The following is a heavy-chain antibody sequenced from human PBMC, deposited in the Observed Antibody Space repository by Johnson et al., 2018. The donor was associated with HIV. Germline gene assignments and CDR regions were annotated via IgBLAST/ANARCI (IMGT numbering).Heavy chain of an antibody. Sequence: QMQLVESGGGVVQPGGSLRLSCAASGFTFSSYALHWVRQAPGKGLEWVAVLSYDGSNKFYADSVKGRFTISRDNSKNTLYLQMNSLRTEDTAMYYCARERGYFGNPAFDIWGQGTMVTVSS. CDR3: ARERGYFGNPAFDI. J-gene: IGHJ3*02. V-gene: IGHV3-30-3*01. D-gene: IGHD4-23*01. CDR2: LSYDGSNK. CDR1: GFTFSSYA.